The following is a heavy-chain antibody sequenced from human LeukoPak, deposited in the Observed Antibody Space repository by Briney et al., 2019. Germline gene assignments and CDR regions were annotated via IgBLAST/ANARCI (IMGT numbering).Heavy chain of an antibody. Sequence: GGSLRLSCAASGFTFTNYGMTWVRQAPGKGLEWVSFITSRGTHIYYGDAVKGRFTISRDNSKNTLYLQMNSLRAEDTAVYYCAKEFGNNWNYARLFDYWGQGTLVTVSS. CDR1: GFTFTNYG. V-gene: IGHV3-21*01. D-gene: IGHD1-7*01. J-gene: IGHJ4*02. CDR3: AKEFGNNWNYARLFDY. CDR2: ITSRGTHI.